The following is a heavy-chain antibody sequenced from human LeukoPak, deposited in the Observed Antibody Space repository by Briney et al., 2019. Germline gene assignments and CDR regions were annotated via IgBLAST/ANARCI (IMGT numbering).Heavy chain of an antibody. CDR1: GGTFSSYA. D-gene: IGHD6-19*01. J-gene: IGHJ5*02. Sequence: SXXVSCKASGGTFSSYAISWVRQAPGQGLEWMGGIIPIFGTANYAQKFQGRVTITADESTSTAYMELSSLRSEDTAVYYCARGRDSGWYDWFDPWGQGTLVTVSS. V-gene: IGHV1-69*01. CDR2: IIPIFGTA. CDR3: ARGRDSGWYDWFDP.